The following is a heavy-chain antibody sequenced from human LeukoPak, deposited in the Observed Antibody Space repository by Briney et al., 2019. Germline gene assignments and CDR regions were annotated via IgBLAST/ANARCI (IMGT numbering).Heavy chain of an antibody. J-gene: IGHJ4*02. Sequence: GGSLRLSCAASGFTFSSYAMHWVRQAPGKGLEYVSAISRNGGSTYYANSVKGRFTISRDNSKNTLYLQMGSLRAEDMAVYYCARVAEGDSSACDYWGQGTLVTVSS. CDR2: ISRNGGST. V-gene: IGHV3-64*01. D-gene: IGHD3-22*01. CDR3: ARVAEGDSSACDY. CDR1: GFTFSSYA.